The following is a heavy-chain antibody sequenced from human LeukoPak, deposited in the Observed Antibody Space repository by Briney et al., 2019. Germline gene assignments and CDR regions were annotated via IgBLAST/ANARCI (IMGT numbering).Heavy chain of an antibody. D-gene: IGHD3-9*01. J-gene: IGHJ5*02. CDR2: TYYRSTWYN. Sequence: SQTLSLTCAISGDSVSSNSVTWNWIRQSPSRGLEWLGRTYYRSTWYNDYAVSVRGRITVNPDTSKNQFSLHLNSVTPEDTAVYYCARRLAQYDCFDPWGQGILVTVSS. CDR1: GDSVSSNSVT. V-gene: IGHV6-1*01. CDR3: ARRLAQYDCFDP.